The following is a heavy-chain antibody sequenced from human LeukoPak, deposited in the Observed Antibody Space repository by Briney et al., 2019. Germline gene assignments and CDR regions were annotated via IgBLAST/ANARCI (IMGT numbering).Heavy chain of an antibody. CDR2: ISSSSSTI. V-gene: IGHV3-48*04. CDR3: ARGDSSSWDIVWRYFYL. D-gene: IGHD6-13*01. CDR1: GFTFSSYS. J-gene: IGHJ2*01. Sequence: GGSLRLSCAASGFTFSSYSMNWVRQAPGKGLEWVSYISSSSSTIYYADSVKGRFTISRDNAKNSLYLQMNSLRAEDTAVYYCARGDSSSWDIVWRYFYLWGRGTLVTVSS.